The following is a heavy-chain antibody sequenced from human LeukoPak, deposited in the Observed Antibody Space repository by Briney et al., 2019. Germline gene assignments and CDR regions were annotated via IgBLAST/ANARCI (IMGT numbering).Heavy chain of an antibody. CDR1: GFTFGPYT. D-gene: IGHD3-10*01. V-gene: IGHV3-48*04. Sequence: GGSLRLSCAASGFTFGPYTMNWVRQAPGKGLEWVSYISSSSDTIYYADSVKGRFTISRDNAKNSLYLQMNSLRAEDTAVYYCAAALWFGELLGFDYWGQGTLVTVSS. CDR3: AAALWFGELLGFDY. CDR2: ISSSSDTI. J-gene: IGHJ4*02.